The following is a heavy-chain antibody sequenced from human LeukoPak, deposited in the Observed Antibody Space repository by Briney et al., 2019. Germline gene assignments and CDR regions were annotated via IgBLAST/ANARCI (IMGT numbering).Heavy chain of an antibody. CDR2: IYHSGNT. CDR1: GYSISSGYH. J-gene: IGHJ4*02. Sequence: PSETLSLTCTVSGYSISSGYHWGWIRQPPGQGLEWIGSIYHSGNTFYNPSLKSRVTISVDTSKNQFSLKLTSVTAADTAVYYCARFFRTMWELPYYWGQGTLVTVSS. CDR3: ARFFRTMWELPYY. V-gene: IGHV4-38-2*02. D-gene: IGHD1-26*01.